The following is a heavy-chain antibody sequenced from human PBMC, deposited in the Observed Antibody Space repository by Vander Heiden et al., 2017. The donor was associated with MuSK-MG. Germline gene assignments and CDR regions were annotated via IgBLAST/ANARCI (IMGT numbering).Heavy chain of an antibody. J-gene: IGHJ4*02. CDR1: GYHLSSYA. CDR3: AKVTYYYYSSGYYPFDY. D-gene: IGHD3-22*01. V-gene: IGHV3-23*01. CDR2: ISGSGGST. Sequence: EVQLLESGGGLVRPGGSLRLSCAAYGYHLSSYAISWVRQAPGKGLGWVSAISGSGGSTYYADSVKGRFTISRDNSKNTLYLQMNSMRAEDTAVYYCAKVTYYYYSSGYYPFDYWGQGTLVTVSS.